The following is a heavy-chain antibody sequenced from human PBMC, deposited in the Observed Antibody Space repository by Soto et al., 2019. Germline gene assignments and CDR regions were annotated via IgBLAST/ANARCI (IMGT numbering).Heavy chain of an antibody. CDR3: ARDPGA. CDR1: GGSISSGGYS. CDR2: ISHSGST. Sequence: QLQLQESGSGLVKPSQTLSLTCAVSGGSISSGGYSWSWIRQPTGKGLEWIGYISHSGSTNHNPTLESPVTIAVDRAKNQFSLKLSSVTAADTAVYYCARDPGAWGQGTLVTVAS. V-gene: IGHV4-30-2*01. J-gene: IGHJ5*02.